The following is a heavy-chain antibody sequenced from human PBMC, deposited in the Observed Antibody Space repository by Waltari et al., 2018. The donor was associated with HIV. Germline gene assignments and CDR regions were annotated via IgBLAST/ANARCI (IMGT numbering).Heavy chain of an antibody. V-gene: IGHV3-53*01. J-gene: IGHJ6*02. CDR2: IYSGGSR. D-gene: IGHD1-26*01. CDR1: GFTIRSNY. Sequence: EVQLVAYGGGLIEPGGSLRVSCAASGFTIRSNYMSWVRQAPGKGLEWVSVIYSGGSRYYADSVKGRFIISRDNSKNTVSLHMNSLRAEDTAVYYCARDPRSSGYYGMDVWGQGIKVTVSS. CDR3: ARDPRSSGYYGMDV.